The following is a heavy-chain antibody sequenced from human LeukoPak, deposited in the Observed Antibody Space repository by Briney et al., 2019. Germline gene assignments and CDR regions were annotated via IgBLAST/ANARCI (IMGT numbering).Heavy chain of an antibody. J-gene: IGHJ5*02. CDR2: ISISSSTI. CDR1: GFTFSSYS. D-gene: IGHD1-1*01. V-gene: IGHV3-48*04. CDR3: ARDAGGRTQREGWFDP. Sequence: GGSLRLSCAASGFTFSSYSMNWVRQAPGRGLEWVSYISISSSTIYYADSVRGRFTISRDNARNSLYLQMNSLRVEDTAIYYCARDAGGRTQREGWFDPWGQGTLVTVSS.